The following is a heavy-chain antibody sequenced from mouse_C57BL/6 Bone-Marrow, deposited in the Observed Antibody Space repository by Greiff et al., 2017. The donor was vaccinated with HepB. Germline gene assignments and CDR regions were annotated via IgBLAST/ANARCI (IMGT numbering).Heavy chain of an antibody. CDR3: ARHFSY. Sequence: EVQWVESGGDLVKPGGSLKLSCAASGFTFSSYGMSWVRQTPDKRLEWVATISSGGSYTYYPDSVKGRFTISRDNAKNTLYLQMSSLKSEDTAMYYCARHFSYWGQGTLVTVSA. CDR2: ISSGGSYT. J-gene: IGHJ3*01. V-gene: IGHV5-6*01. CDR1: GFTFSSYG.